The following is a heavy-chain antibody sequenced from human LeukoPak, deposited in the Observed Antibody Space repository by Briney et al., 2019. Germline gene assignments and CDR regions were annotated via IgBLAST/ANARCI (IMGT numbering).Heavy chain of an antibody. CDR1: GGSFSGYY. CDR2: INHSGST. D-gene: IGHD6-13*01. J-gene: IGHJ4*02. V-gene: IGHV4-34*01. CDR3: ASSAAEYLYYFDY. Sequence: SETLSLTCAVNGGSFSGYYWSWIRQPPGKGLEWIGEINHSGSTNYNPSLKSRVTISVDTSKNQFSLKLSSVTAADTAVYYCASSAAEYLYYFDYWGQGTLVTVSS.